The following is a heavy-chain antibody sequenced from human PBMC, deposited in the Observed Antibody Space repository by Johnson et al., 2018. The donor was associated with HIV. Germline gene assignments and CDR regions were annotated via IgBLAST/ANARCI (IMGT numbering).Heavy chain of an antibody. CDR2: IGTAGDA. CDR1: GFTFSSYD. V-gene: IGHV3-13*01. Sequence: EVQLLESGGGLVQPGGSLRLSCAASGFTFSSYDMHWVRQTTGKGLEWVSAIGTAGDAYYPGSVKGRFTISRENAKNSLYLQMNSLRAGDTAVYYCARALARLDAFDIWGQGTMVTVSS. J-gene: IGHJ3*02. CDR3: ARALARLDAFDI.